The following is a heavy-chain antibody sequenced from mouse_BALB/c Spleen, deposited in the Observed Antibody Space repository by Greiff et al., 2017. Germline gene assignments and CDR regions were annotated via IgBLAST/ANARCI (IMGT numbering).Heavy chain of an antibody. D-gene: IGHD3-2*01. V-gene: IGHV2-6-7*01. CDR1: GFSLTGYG. Sequence: VHLVESGPGLVAPSQSLSITCTVSGFSLTGYGVNWVRQPPGKGLEWLGMIWGDGSTDYNSALKSRLSISKDNSKSQVFLKMNSLQTDDTARYYCARVDSSGYAWFAYWGQGTLVTVSA. J-gene: IGHJ3*01. CDR3: ARVDSSGYAWFAY. CDR2: IWGDGST.